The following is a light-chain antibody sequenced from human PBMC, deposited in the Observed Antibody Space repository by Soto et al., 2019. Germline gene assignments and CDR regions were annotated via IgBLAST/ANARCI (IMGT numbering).Light chain of an antibody. V-gene: IGLV2-14*03. CDR1: SSDVGGYNY. Sequence: QSALTQPASVSGSPGQSITISCTGSSSDVGGYNYASWYQQHPGKAPKLMIFDVSNRPSGVSNRFSGSKSGDTASLTISGLQAEAEADYYCSSYTSSGTLEVFGTGTKVTVL. CDR3: SSYTSSGTLEV. J-gene: IGLJ1*01. CDR2: DVS.